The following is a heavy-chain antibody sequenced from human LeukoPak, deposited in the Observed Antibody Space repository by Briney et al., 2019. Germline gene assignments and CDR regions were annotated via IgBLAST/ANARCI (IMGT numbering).Heavy chain of an antibody. CDR3: ARDHCSGDSCKIDY. V-gene: IGHV3-53*01. J-gene: IGHJ4*02. CDR2: FYSGGST. Sequence: GGSLRLSCAASGFTVSSNYMSWVRQAPGKGLEWVSIFYSGGSTNYADSVKGRFTISRDLSKNTVYLQMNSLRAEDTAVYYCARDHCSGDSCKIDYWGQGTLVTVSS. CDR1: GFTVSSNY. D-gene: IGHD2-15*01.